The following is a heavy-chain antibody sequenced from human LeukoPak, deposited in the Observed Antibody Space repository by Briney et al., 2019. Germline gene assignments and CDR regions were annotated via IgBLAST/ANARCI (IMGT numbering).Heavy chain of an antibody. CDR2: GSAYNGNT. CDR1: GYTFTSYG. J-gene: IGHJ4*02. V-gene: IGHV1-18*04. Sequence: ASVKVSCKASGYTFTSYGISWVRQAPRQGLEWMGRGSAYNGNTNYAQKLQGRVTMTTDTSTSTAYMELRSLRSDDTAAYYCARDPYYYGSASPRVDTQFDYWGQGTLVTVSS. D-gene: IGHD3-10*01. CDR3: ARDPYYYGSASPRVDTQFDY.